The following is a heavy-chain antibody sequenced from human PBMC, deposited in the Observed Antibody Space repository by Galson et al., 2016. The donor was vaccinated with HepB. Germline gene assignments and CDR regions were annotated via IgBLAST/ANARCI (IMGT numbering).Heavy chain of an antibody. CDR2: IFYTGRT. CDR1: GDSMRSHY. Sequence: SETLSLTCSVSGDSMRSHYWTWIRQPPGKGLQSIGYIFYTGRTNYNPSLRSRVTISLDTSKNQFSLKLTSVTAADTAVYYCARQADYYDGWGGFVFEIWGQGTMVTVSS. J-gene: IGHJ3*02. D-gene: IGHD3-22*01. CDR3: ARQADYYDGWGGFVFEI. V-gene: IGHV4-59*11.